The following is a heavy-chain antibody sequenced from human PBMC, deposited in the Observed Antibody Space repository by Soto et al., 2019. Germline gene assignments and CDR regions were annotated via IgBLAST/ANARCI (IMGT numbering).Heavy chain of an antibody. D-gene: IGHD1-20*01. CDR3: ARVVSNWNRDYYYGMDV. Sequence: SETLSLTCAVYGGSFSGYYWSWIRQPPGKGLEWIGEINHSGSTNYNPSLKSRVTISVDTSKNQFSLKLSSVTAADTAVYYCARVVSNWNRDYYYGMDVWGQGTTVTVSS. V-gene: IGHV4-34*01. CDR1: GGSFSGYY. J-gene: IGHJ6*02. CDR2: INHSGST.